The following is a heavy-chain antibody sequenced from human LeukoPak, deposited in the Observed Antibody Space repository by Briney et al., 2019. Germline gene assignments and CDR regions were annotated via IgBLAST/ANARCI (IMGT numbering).Heavy chain of an antibody. CDR1: GESFSGYY. CDR3: ATGTSEGRDSLRFDY. J-gene: IGHJ4*02. D-gene: IGHD5-18*01. Sequence: SETLSLTCAVYGESFSGYYWSWIRQPPGKGLEWIGEINHSGSTNYNSSLKSRVTISVDTSKNQFSLKLSSVTAADTAVYYCATGTSEGRDSLRFDYWGQGTLVTVSS. CDR2: INHSGST. V-gene: IGHV4-34*01.